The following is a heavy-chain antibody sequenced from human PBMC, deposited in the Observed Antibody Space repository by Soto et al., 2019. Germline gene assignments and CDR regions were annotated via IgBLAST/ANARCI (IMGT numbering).Heavy chain of an antibody. CDR1: GGSFSTDY. CDR3: ARVLAARASRDFDY. CDR2: INPSGGT. J-gene: IGHJ4*02. Sequence: QVQLQQWGAGLLKPSETLSLTCAVYGGSFSTDYWSWIRQPPGKGLEWIGEINPSGGTNYNPSLKTRLTISVATSKNQFSLKLSSVTAADTAVYYCARVLAARASRDFDYWGQGTLVTVSS. V-gene: IGHV4-34*01. D-gene: IGHD6-6*01.